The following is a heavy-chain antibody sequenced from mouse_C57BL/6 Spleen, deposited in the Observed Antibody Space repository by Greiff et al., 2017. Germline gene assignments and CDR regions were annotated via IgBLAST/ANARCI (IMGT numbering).Heavy chain of an antibody. CDR2: IDPEGGET. CDR3: ARGDGYSMDY. CDR1: GFNIKDYY. Sequence: EVQLQQSGAELVKPGASVKLSCTASGFNIKDYYMHWVKQRTEQGLEWIGRIDPEGGETKYAPKFQGKATITADTSSNTAYLQLRSLTSEDTAVYYCARGDGYSMDYWGQGTSVTVSS. V-gene: IGHV14-2*01. D-gene: IGHD2-3*01. J-gene: IGHJ4*01.